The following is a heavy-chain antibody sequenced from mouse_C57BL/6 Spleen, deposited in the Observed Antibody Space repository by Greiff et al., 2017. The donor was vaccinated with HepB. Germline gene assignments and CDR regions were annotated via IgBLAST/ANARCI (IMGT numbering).Heavy chain of an antibody. Sequence: QVQLKESGAELVKPGASVKLSCKASGYTFTSYWMHWVKQRPGRGLEWIGRIDPNSGGTKYNEKFKSKATLTVDKPSSTAYMQRSSLTSEDSAVYYCASLVTTVVPFDYWGQGTTLTVSS. J-gene: IGHJ2*01. V-gene: IGHV1-72*01. CDR1: GYTFTSYW. CDR3: ASLVTTVVPFDY. CDR2: IDPNSGGT. D-gene: IGHD1-1*01.